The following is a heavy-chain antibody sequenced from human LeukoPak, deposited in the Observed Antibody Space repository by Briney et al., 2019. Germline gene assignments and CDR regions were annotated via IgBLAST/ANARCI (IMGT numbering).Heavy chain of an antibody. CDR1: GYTFTSYY. D-gene: IGHD2-2*02. V-gene: IGHV1-46*01. J-gene: IGHJ5*02. CDR3: ARDIVVVPAAIGNWFDP. Sequence: ASVKVSCKASGYTFTSYYMHWVRQAPGQGLEWTGIINPSGGSTSYAQKFQGRVTMTRDTSTSTVYMEPSSLRSEDTAVYYCARDIVVVPAAIGNWFDPWGQGTLVTASS. CDR2: INPSGGST.